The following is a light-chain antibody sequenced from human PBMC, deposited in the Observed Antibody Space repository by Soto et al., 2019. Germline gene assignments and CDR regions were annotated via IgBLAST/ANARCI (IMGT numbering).Light chain of an antibody. CDR1: QSVGNNY. CDR2: HAS. V-gene: IGKV3-20*01. J-gene: IGKJ5*01. Sequence: DIVLTQSPGTLSLSPGKRATLSCWASQSVGNNYLAWYQQKPGQAPRLLIYHASSRATGIPDRFSGSGSGTDFTLTISRLEPGDFAVYYCQQYGWSPPITFGQGTRLE. CDR3: QQYGWSPPIT.